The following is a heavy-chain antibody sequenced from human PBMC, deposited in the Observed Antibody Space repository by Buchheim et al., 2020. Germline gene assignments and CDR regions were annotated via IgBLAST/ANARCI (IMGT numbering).Heavy chain of an antibody. D-gene: IGHD3-22*01. CDR1: GGSISSGGYY. V-gene: IGHV4-31*03. CDR2: IYYSGST. J-gene: IGHJ4*02. Sequence: QVQLQESGPGLVKPSQTLSLTCTVSGGSISSGGYYWSWIRQHPGKGLEWIGYIYYSGSTYYNPSLKSRVTISVDTPKNQSSLKLSSVTAEDTAVYYCARGPDSSGYYTRGYYFDYWGQGTL. CDR3: ARGPDSSGYYTRGYYFDY.